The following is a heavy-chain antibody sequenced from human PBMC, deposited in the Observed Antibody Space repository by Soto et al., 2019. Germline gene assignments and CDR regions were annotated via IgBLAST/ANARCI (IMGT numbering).Heavy chain of an antibody. Sequence: PGGSLRLSCTASGFTFSGSAMHWVRQASGKGLEWVGRIRDKANSYATAYTASVKGRFTISRDDSKNTAYLQMNSLKTEDTAVYFCARLIAGVRILSHYWGPGTLVSVSS. D-gene: IGHD6-13*01. CDR2: IRDKANSYAT. CDR3: ARLIAGVRILSHY. V-gene: IGHV3-73*01. CDR1: GFTFSGSA. J-gene: IGHJ4*02.